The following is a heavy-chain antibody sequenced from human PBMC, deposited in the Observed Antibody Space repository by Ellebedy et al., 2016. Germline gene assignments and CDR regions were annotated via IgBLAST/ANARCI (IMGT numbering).Heavy chain of an antibody. CDR3: VKDPRYYYGSGDMDV. CDR1: GFTFSSYA. D-gene: IGHD3-10*01. CDR2: ISSNGGST. Sequence: GESLKISXSASGFTFSSYAMHWVRQAPGKGLEYVSAISSNGGSTYYADSVKGRFTISRDNSKNTLYLQMSSLRAEDTAVYYCVKDPRYYYGSGDMDVWGQGTTVTVSS. J-gene: IGHJ6*02. V-gene: IGHV3-64D*06.